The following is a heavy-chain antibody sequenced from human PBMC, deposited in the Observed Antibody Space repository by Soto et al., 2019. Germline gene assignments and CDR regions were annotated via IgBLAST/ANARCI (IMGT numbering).Heavy chain of an antibody. CDR2: IRPYTGNT. J-gene: IGHJ3*02. D-gene: IGHD3-9*01. CDR3: AREVDSDLTEFRFDI. V-gene: IGHV1-18*04. Sequence: GASVKVSCKASGYTFRNYGISWVRQAPGQGLELMGWIRPYTGNTNYAQKVQGRVSMTTETATKTAYMELRSLTSDDTAIYYCAREVDSDLTEFRFDIWGQGTMVTV. CDR1: GYTFRNYG.